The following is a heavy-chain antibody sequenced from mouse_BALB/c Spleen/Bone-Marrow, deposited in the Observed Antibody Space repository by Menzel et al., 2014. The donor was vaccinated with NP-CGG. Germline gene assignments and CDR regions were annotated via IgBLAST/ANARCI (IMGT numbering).Heavy chain of an antibody. J-gene: IGHJ2*01. CDR3: TRRRSLDY. CDR1: GYAITNYW. CDR2: FYPGSGNT. Sequence: QVQLQQSGTELVRPGNSVKISCKASGYAITNYWLWWCIQRLGHGLEWSGDFYPGSGNTYYNEKFKGKATLTADKSSSTAYMQLKGLTSEDSAVYFCTRRRSLDYWGQGTPLTVSS. V-gene: IGHV1-63*01.